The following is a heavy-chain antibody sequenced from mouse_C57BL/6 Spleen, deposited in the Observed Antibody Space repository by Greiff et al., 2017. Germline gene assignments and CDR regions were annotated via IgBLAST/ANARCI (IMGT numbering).Heavy chain of an antibody. J-gene: IGHJ2*01. CDR2: IDPNSGGT. CDR1: GYTFTSYW. Sequence: QVQLKQPGAELVKPGASVKLSCKASGYTFTSYWMHWVKQRPGRGLEWIGRIDPNSGGTKYNEKFKSKATLTVDKPSSTAYMQLSSLTSEDSAVYDCALITTVVANYFDCWGQGTTLTVSS. V-gene: IGHV1-72*01. D-gene: IGHD1-1*01. CDR3: ALITTVVANYFDC.